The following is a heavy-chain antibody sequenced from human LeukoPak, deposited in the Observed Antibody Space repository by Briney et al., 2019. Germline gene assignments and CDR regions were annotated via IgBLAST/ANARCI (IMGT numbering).Heavy chain of an antibody. D-gene: IGHD5-24*01. CDR2: ISYSGST. V-gene: IGHV4-39*01. CDR3: ARHRRDGYISNAFDI. Sequence: SETLSLTCTVSGGSISSYYWGWIRQPPGKGLEWIGSISYSGSTYNNPSLKSRATISVDTSKNQFSLKLSSVTAADTAVYYCARHRRDGYISNAFDIWGQGTMVTVSS. J-gene: IGHJ3*02. CDR1: GGSISSYY.